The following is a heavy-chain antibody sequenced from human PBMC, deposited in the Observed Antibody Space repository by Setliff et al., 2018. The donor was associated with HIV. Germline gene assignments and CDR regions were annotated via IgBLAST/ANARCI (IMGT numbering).Heavy chain of an antibody. J-gene: IGHJ4*02. CDR1: GFTFNNYG. Sequence: GGSLRLSCVTSGFTFNNYGLHWVRQAPGKGLEWVSFIRYDGSEKFYAESVQGRFTISRDSSKNMLYLQMSSLKTEDTAVYYCTTESVFLDYFFDYWGQGTLVTVSS. D-gene: IGHD3-9*01. V-gene: IGHV3-30*02. CDR2: IRYDGSEK. CDR3: TTESVFLDYFFDY.